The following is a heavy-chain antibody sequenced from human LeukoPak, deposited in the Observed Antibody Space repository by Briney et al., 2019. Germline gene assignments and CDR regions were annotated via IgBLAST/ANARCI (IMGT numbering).Heavy chain of an antibody. CDR1: GFTFSSYA. J-gene: IGHJ4*02. CDR2: ISSSSSYI. D-gene: IGHD5-12*01. V-gene: IGHV3-21*04. CDR3: ATVRGSGYDYLAYYFDY. Sequence: KPGRSLRLSCAASGFTFSSYAMPWVRQAPGKGLEWVSSISSSSSYIYYADSVKGRFTISRDNAKNSLYLQMNSLRAEDTAVYYCATVRGSGYDYLAYYFDYWGQGTLVTVSS.